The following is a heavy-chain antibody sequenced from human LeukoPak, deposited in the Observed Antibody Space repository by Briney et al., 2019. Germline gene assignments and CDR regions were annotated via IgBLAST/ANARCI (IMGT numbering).Heavy chain of an antibody. CDR3: VQEAGAVAGRFDH. V-gene: IGHV3-30*02. J-gene: IGHJ4*02. D-gene: IGHD6-19*01. Sequence: PGGSLRLSCAASGFIFSNYGMHWVRQAPGKGLDWVTFIQYDVSSIYYADSVKGRFTISRDNSKNTVYLQMNSLRPEDTAVYYCVQEAGAVAGRFDHWGQGTLATVSS. CDR1: GFIFSNYG. CDR2: IQYDVSSI.